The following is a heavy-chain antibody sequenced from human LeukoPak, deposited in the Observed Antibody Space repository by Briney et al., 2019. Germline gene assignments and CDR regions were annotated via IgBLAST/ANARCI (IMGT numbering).Heavy chain of an antibody. D-gene: IGHD2-21*01. CDR1: GFTFSSYA. CDR2: ISGSGGST. Sequence: PGGSLRLSCAASGFTFSSYAMSWVRQAPGKGLEWVSAISGSGGSTYYADSVKGRFTISRDNSKNTLYLQMNSLRAEDTAVYYCAKDSPYYCGGDCYSDFDYWGQGTLVTVSS. V-gene: IGHV3-23*01. CDR3: AKDSPYYCGGDCYSDFDY. J-gene: IGHJ4*02.